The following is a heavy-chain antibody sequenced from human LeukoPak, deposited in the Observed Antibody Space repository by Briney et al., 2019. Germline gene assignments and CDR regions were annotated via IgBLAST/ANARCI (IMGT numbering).Heavy chain of an antibody. V-gene: IGHV1-69*02. J-gene: IGHJ4*02. Sequence: SVKVSCKASGGTFSSYTISWVRQAPGQGLEWMGRIIPILGIANYAQKFQGRDTITADKSTSTAYMELSSLRSEDTAVYYCARVKNGYCGGDCPFDYWGQGTLVTVSS. CDR3: ARVKNGYCGGDCPFDY. D-gene: IGHD2-21*02. CDR2: IIPILGIA. CDR1: GGTFSSYT.